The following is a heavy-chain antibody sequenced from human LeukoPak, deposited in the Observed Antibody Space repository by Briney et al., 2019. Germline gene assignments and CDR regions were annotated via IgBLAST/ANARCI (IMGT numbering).Heavy chain of an antibody. Sequence: PGGSLRLSCAASGFTFSSYGMHWVRQAPGKGLEWVAVISYDGSNKYYADSVKGRFTISRDNSKNTLYLQMNSLRAEDTAVYYCAKDVTVTTGKGGYYFDYWGQGTLVTVSS. CDR2: ISYDGSNK. CDR1: GFTFSSYG. V-gene: IGHV3-30*18. CDR3: AKDVTVTTGKGGYYFDY. J-gene: IGHJ4*02. D-gene: IGHD4-11*01.